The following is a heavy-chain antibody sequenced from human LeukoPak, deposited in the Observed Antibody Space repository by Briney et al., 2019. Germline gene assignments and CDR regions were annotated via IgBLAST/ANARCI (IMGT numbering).Heavy chain of an antibody. CDR2: ISSSSSYI. CDR3: ARQSYGFSNYYYYYMDV. J-gene: IGHJ6*03. V-gene: IGHV3-21*01. D-gene: IGHD5-18*01. CDR1: GFTFSSYT. Sequence: PGGSLRLSCAASGFTFSSYTMNWVRQAPGKGLEWVSSISSSSSYIYYADSLKGRFTISRDNANNSLYLQMNSLRAEDTAVYYCARQSYGFSNYYYYYMDVWGKGTTVTVSS.